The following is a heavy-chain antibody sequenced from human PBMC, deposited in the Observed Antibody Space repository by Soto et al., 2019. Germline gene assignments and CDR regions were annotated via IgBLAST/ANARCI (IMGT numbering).Heavy chain of an antibody. CDR1: GFTFSSYA. CDR3: ALWFGDPSPLDGMDV. J-gene: IGHJ6*02. V-gene: IGHV3-30-3*01. Sequence: GGSLRLSCAASGFTFSSYAMHWVRQAPGKGLEWVAVISYDGSNKYYADSVKGRFTISRDNSKNTLYLQMNSLRAEDTAVYYYALWFGDPSPLDGMDVWGQGTTVTVSS. CDR2: ISYDGSNK. D-gene: IGHD3-10*01.